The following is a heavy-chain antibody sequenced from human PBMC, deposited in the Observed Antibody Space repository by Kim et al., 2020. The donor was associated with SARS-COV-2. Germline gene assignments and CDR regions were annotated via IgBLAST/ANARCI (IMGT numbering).Heavy chain of an antibody. J-gene: IGHJ5*02. CDR1: GGSISSGGYY. V-gene: IGHV4-31*03. CDR2: IYYSGST. D-gene: IGHD3-3*01. Sequence: SETLSLTCTVSGGSISSGGYYWSWIRQHPGKGLEWIGYIYYSGSTYYNPSLKSRVTISVDTSKNQFSLKLSSVTAADTAVYYCARRGVTIFGMMGGWFDPWGQGTLVTVSS. CDR3: ARRGVTIFGMMGGWFDP.